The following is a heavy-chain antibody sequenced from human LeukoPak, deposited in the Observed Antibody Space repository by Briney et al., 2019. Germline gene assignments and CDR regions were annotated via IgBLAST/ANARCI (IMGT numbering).Heavy chain of an antibody. CDR2: ISGSGGST. D-gene: IGHD3-22*01. CDR3: AKVSYKVVDIQYWYFDL. Sequence: GGSLRLSCAASGFTFSSYAMSWVRQAPGKGLEWVSAISGSGGSTYYADSVKGRFTISRDNSKNTLYLQMNSLRAEDTAVYYCAKVSYKVVDIQYWYFDLWGRGTLVTVSS. V-gene: IGHV3-23*01. CDR1: GFTFSSYA. J-gene: IGHJ2*01.